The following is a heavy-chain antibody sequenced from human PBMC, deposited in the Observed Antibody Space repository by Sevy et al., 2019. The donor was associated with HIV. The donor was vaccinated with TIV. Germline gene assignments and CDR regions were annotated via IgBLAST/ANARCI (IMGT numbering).Heavy chain of an antibody. CDR1: GFTFSSYS. CDR2: ISSSSSYI. D-gene: IGHD3-3*01. V-gene: IGHV3-21*01. CDR3: ARDPHNYDFWSGYYPQVNWFDP. J-gene: IGHJ5*02. Sequence: GGSLRLSCAASGFTFSSYSMNWVRQAPGKGLEWVSSISSSSSYIYYADSVKGRFTISRDNAKNSLYLQMNSLRAEDTAVHYCARDPHNYDFWSGYYPQVNWFDPWGQGTLVTVSS.